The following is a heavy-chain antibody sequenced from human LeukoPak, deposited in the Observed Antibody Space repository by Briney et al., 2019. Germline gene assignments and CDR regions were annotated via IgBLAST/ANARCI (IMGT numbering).Heavy chain of an antibody. J-gene: IGHJ3*02. CDR1: GYTFTGYY. V-gene: IGHV1-2*02. CDR3: ARDPSGSYSEDAFDI. Sequence: ASVKVSCKASGYTFTGYYMHWVRQAPGQGLEWMGWINPNSGGTNYAQKFQGRVTMTRDTSISTAYMELSRLRSDDTAVYYCARDPSGSYSEDAFDIWGQATMVTVSS. D-gene: IGHD1-26*01. CDR2: INPNSGGT.